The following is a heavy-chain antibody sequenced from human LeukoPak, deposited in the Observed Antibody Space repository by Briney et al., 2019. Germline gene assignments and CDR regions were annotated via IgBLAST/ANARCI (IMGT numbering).Heavy chain of an antibody. J-gene: IGHJ6*03. CDR3: ARSGGPGCSSTSCYPSMYYYYYMDV. CDR2: IIPIFGRA. D-gene: IGHD2-2*01. V-gene: IGHV1-69*05. CDR1: GGTFSSYA. Sequence: SVKGSCKASGGTFSSYAISWVRQAPGQGLEWMGGIIPIFGRANYAQKFQGRVTITTDESTSTAYMELSSLRSEDTAVYYCARSGGPGCSSTSCYPSMYYYYYMDVWGKGTTVTVSS.